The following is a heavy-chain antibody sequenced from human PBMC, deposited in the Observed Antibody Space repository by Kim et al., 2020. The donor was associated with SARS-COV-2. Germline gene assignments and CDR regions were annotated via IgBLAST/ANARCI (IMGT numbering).Heavy chain of an antibody. CDR2: IRSKANSYAT. CDR3: TRHESCGGDCYVDY. Sequence: GGSLRLSCAASGFTFSGSAMHWVRQASGKGLEWVGRIRSKANSYATAYAASVKGRFTISRDDSKNTAYLQMNSLKTEDTAVYYCTRHESCGGDCYVDYWGQGTLVTVSS. D-gene: IGHD2-21*02. CDR1: GFTFSGSA. J-gene: IGHJ4*02. V-gene: IGHV3-73*01.